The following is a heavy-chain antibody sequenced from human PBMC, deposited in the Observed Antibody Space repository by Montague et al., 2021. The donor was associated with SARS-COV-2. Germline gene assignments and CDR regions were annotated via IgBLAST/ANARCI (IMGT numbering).Heavy chain of an antibody. CDR2: FDPQRGDT. V-gene: IGHV1-24*01. CDR3: ATGRFFDWLIH. D-gene: IGHD3-3*01. J-gene: IGHJ5*02. CDR1: GYCLSQLS. Sequence: SEKVSYKVAGYCLSQLSMHWLRQAPGKGLEWMGGFDPQRGDTVYPPMFQGRVSMIEDTSSDTAYMELSGLRSEDTAFYYCATGRFFDWLIHWGQGTLVTVSS.